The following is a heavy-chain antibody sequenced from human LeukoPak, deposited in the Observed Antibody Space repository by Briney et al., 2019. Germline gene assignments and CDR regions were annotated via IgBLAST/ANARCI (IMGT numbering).Heavy chain of an antibody. CDR3: TRVGYIDEGIDY. CDR1: GFPFSSYW. CDR2: IKQDGSRK. Sequence: GGSLRLSCVASGFPFSSYWMTWVRQAPGKGLEWVANIKQDGSRKSYVDSVKGRFTISRDNAKNSLYLQMNSLRAEDTAIYYCTRVGYIDEGIDYWGQGTLVTVSS. J-gene: IGHJ4*02. V-gene: IGHV3-7*04. D-gene: IGHD5-24*01.